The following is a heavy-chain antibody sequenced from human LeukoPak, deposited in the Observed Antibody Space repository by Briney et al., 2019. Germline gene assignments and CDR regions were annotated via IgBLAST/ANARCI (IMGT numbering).Heavy chain of an antibody. CDR1: GGSFSGYY. CDR3: ARVRGYYDILTGYSYYFDY. J-gene: IGHJ4*02. V-gene: IGHV4-34*01. CDR2: INHSGST. Sequence: SETLSLTCAVYGGSFSGYYWSWICQPPGKGLEWIGEINHSGSTNYNPSLKSRVTISVDTSKNQFSLKLSSVTAADTAVYYCARVRGYYDILTGYSYYFDYWGQGTLVTVSS. D-gene: IGHD3-9*01.